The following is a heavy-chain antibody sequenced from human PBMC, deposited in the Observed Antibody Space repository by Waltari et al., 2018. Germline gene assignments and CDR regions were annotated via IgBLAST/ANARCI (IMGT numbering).Heavy chain of an antibody. D-gene: IGHD2-15*01. V-gene: IGHV4-4*02. CDR2: VHANGRS. Sequence: QLQLQESGPGLVKPSGTLSLSCPVSGDSVSSTYWWSWVRQSPQTGLEWIGQVHANGRSNYNPSFARRSTVSPNTSNILFSRKGTSATAADTGLYYCARDRGRGLYLDTWGPGTLVTVSP. CDR3: ARDRGRGLYLDT. J-gene: IGHJ5*02. CDR1: GDSVSSTYW.